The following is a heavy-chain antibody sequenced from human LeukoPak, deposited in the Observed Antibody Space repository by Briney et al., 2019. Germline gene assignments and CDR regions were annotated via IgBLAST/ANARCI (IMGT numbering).Heavy chain of an antibody. V-gene: IGHV4-39*01. D-gene: IGHD3-3*01. CDR2: IYYSGST. Sequence: PSETLSLTCTVSGGSISSSSYYWGWIRQPPGKGLEWIGSIYYSGSTYYNPSLESRVTISVDTSKNQFSLKLSSVTAADTAEYYCARHSHYDFWSGRLNWFDPWGQGTLVTVSS. CDR1: GGSISSSSYY. CDR3: ARHSHYDFWSGRLNWFDP. J-gene: IGHJ5*02.